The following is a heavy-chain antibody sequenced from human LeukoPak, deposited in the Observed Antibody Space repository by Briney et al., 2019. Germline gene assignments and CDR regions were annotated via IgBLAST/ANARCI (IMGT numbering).Heavy chain of an antibody. CDR3: ARDYCGGDCYSGADY. CDR1: GFTFSSYA. CDR2: ISYDGSNK. V-gene: IGHV3-30*04. Sequence: PGGSLRLSCAASGFTFSSYAMHWVRQAPGKGLEWEAVISYDGSNKYYADSVKGRFTISRDNSKNTLYLQMNSLRAEDTAVYYCARDYCGGDCYSGADYWGQGTLVTVSS. J-gene: IGHJ4*02. D-gene: IGHD2-21*02.